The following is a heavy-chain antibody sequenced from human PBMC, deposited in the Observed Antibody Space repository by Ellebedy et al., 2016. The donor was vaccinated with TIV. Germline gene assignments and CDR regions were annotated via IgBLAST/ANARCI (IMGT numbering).Heavy chain of an antibody. Sequence: PGGSLRLSCAASGFTFNSYAMHWVRQPPGKGLEWVAVISYDGTSKYYADSVKGRFTISRDDAKNSLFLQMNSLRAEDTAVYYCARSGEHDTWGQGTLVTVSS. D-gene: IGHD1-26*01. J-gene: IGHJ5*02. CDR1: GFTFNSYA. CDR3: ARSGEHDT. CDR2: ISYDGTSK. V-gene: IGHV3-30-3*01.